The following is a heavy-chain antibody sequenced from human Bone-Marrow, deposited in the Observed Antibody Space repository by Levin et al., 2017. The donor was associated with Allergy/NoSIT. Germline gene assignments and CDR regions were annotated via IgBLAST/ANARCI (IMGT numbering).Heavy chain of an antibody. CDR2: ISYRGST. Sequence: SETLSLTCTVSGGSISSSGYHWTWIRQYPNKGLEWIGYISYRGSTYFNPSLKSRLTMSIDTSEQHFSLNLTSVSAADTAIYYCARLGGYSFDYWGPGALVTVSS. J-gene: IGHJ4*02. CDR1: GGSISSSGYH. D-gene: IGHD7-27*01. V-gene: IGHV4-31*03. CDR3: ARLGGYSFDY.